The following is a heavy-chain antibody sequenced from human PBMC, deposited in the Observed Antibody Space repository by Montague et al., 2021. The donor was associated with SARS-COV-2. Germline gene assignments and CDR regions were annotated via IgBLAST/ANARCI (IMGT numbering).Heavy chain of an antibody. CDR2: VHYSGKT. CDR3: ARHHISTMHGYSWFDP. J-gene: IGHJ5*02. D-gene: IGHD1-14*01. CDR1: GVSVKNYY. V-gene: IGHV4-59*02. Sequence: SETLSLTCTVSGVSVKNYYWSWIRQPPGKGLEWIGYVHYSGKTKSNPSLQNPISISLDASKNQFYLSLTSVTSADAAVYYCARHHISTMHGYSWFDPWGRGTLVTVSS.